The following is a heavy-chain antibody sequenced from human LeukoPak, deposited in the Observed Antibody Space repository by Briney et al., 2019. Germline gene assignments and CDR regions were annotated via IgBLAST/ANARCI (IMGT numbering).Heavy chain of an antibody. CDR1: GCSISNDYY. CDR2: IYHSGGS. D-gene: IGHD1-1*01. CDR3: AKAGTTGIHHWFDP. Sequence: SETLSLTCVVSGCSISNDYYWGWIRQPPGKGLEWIGNIYHSGGSYYNPSLKSRVTILVDTSKNQFSLKLSSVTAADTAVYYCAKAGTTGIHHWFDPWGQGNLVTVSS. V-gene: IGHV4-38-2*01. J-gene: IGHJ5*02.